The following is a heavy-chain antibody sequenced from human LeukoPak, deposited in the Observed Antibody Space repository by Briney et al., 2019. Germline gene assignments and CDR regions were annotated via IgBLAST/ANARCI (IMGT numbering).Heavy chain of an antibody. D-gene: IGHD1-26*01. CDR2: VSWDSDNI. CDR3: AKGYGIQWALDN. V-gene: IGHV3-9*01. CDR1: GFTFDDYA. J-gene: IGHJ4*02. Sequence: GGSLRLSCAASGFTFDDYAMHWVRQVPGKGLEWVSGVSWDSDNIGYADSVKGRFTISRDNSKNTLYLQINGLRVEDTAVYYCAKGYGIQWALDNWGQGTLVTVSS.